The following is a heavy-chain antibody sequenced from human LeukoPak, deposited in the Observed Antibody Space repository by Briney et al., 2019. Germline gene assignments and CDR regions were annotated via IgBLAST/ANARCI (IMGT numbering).Heavy chain of an antibody. J-gene: IGHJ4*02. D-gene: IGHD6-13*01. CDR3: AAFASGSSWSYFDY. CDR2: LYASGST. V-gene: IGHV4-4*07. CDR1: GTSIRAYY. Sequence: SETLSLTCTVTGTSIRAYYWSWVRQPAGMGLEWIGRLYASGSTNYNPSLTSRVSMSVDTSKNQFSLMLTSVTAADTAVYYCAAFASGSSWSYFDYWGQGTLVTVSS.